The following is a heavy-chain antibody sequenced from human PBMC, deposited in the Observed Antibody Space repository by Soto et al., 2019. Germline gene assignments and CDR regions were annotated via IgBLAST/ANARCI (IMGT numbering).Heavy chain of an antibody. J-gene: IGHJ5*02. D-gene: IGHD6-6*01. CDR1: GDSVSSDSVA. V-gene: IGHV6-1*01. Sequence: PWQTLSLTCAISGDSVSSDSVAWNWVRHSPSRGLEWLGRTYYRSKWYNDYAVSGKSRITINSDTSKNQFSMHVNSVTTEHPAVYYCARDQRYSNWSNLFDPWGQGTLVTVSS. CDR3: ARDQRYSNWSNLFDP. CDR2: TYYRSKWYN.